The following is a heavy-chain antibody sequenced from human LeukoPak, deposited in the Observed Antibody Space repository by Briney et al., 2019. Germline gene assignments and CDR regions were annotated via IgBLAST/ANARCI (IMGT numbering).Heavy chain of an antibody. CDR3: ARGRARDGSYPWFDS. CDR1: GDSIGSYY. CDR2: IYYGGST. D-gene: IGHD3-16*02. Sequence: PSETLSLTCSVSGDSIGSYYWTWIRQSPGKGLEWIGYIYYGGSTNYSPSLKRRVSISVDTSNNQFSLQLRSVSAADTAIYYCARGRARDGSYPWFDSWGQGTLVTVSS. J-gene: IGHJ5*01. V-gene: IGHV4-59*01.